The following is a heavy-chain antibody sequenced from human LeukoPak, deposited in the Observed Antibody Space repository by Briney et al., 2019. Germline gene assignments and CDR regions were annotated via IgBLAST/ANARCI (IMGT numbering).Heavy chain of an antibody. CDR2: ISSSSGTI. CDR1: GFTFSSYS. CDR3: AKESSFLVLWYGDYFDY. V-gene: IGHV3-48*01. J-gene: IGHJ4*02. Sequence: GGSLRLSCAASGFTFSSYSMNWVRQAPGKGLEGVSYISSSSGTIYYADSVKGRFTISRDNAKNTLYLQMNSLRAEDTAVYYCAKESSFLVLWYGDYFDYWGQGTLVTVSS. D-gene: IGHD2-21*01.